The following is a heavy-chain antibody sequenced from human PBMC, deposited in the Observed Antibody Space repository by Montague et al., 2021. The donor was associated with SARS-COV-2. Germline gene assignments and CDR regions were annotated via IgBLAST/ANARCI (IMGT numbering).Heavy chain of an antibody. CDR3: ASLTTDTLYYYYGMDV. D-gene: IGHD1-14*01. CDR2: ISSSSSYI. J-gene: IGHJ6*02. V-gene: IGHV3-21*01. CDR1: RFTFSSYS. Sequence: SLRLSCAASRFTFSSYSMNWVRQAPGKGLEWVSSISSSSSYIYYADSVKGRFTISRDNAKNSLYLQMNSLRAEDTAVYYCASLTTDTLYYYYGMDVWGQGTTVTVSS.